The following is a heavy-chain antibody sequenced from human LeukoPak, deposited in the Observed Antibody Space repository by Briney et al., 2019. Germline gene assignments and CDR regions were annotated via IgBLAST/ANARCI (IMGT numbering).Heavy chain of an antibody. Sequence: GGSLRLSCAASGFTFSSYWMSWVRQAPGKGLEWVANIKQDGSEKYYVDSVKGRFTISRDNAKNSLYLQMNSLRAEDTALYYCANARGVVAAPLDYWGQGTLVTVSS. D-gene: IGHD2-15*01. V-gene: IGHV3-7*03. J-gene: IGHJ4*02. CDR1: GFTFSSYW. CDR3: ANARGVVAAPLDY. CDR2: IKQDGSEK.